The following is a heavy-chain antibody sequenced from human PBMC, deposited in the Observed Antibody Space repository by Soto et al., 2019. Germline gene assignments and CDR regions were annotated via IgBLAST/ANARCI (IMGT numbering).Heavy chain of an antibody. J-gene: IGHJ5*02. D-gene: IGHD3-3*01. CDR3: ATRITVFGLLIPPFDP. CDR1: GGSVNGYY. V-gene: IGHV4-34*01. CDR2: INHTGGT. Sequence: SETLSLTCAVYGGSVNGYYWTWIRQPPGKGLEWIGEINHTGGTHYNPSLKSRVTMSVDTSKNQFSLRLSSVTAADTAIYYCATRITVFGLLIPPFDPWGQGTQVTVSS.